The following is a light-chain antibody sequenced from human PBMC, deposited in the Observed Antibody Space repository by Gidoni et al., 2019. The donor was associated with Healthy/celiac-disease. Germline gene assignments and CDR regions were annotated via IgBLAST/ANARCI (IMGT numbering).Light chain of an antibody. CDR1: SSDVGSYNH. CDR2: EGS. Sequence: QSALTQPASVSGSPGQSITISCTGTSSDVGSYNHVSWYQQHPGKAPKLMIYEGSKRPSGVSNRFSGSKSGNTASLTISGLQAEDEADYYCCSYAGSSTLWVFGGGTKLTVL. V-gene: IGLV2-23*01. J-gene: IGLJ2*01. CDR3: CSYAGSSTLWV.